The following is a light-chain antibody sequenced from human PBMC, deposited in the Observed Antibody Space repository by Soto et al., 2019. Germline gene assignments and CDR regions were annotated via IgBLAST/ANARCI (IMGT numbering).Light chain of an antibody. J-gene: IGKJ1*01. CDR3: QQYNSYSWT. V-gene: IGKV1-5*01. CDR2: GAS. Sequence: DIQMTQSPSSLSASVGDRVTITCRTSQSISTSLNWYQQKAGKAPKLLIYGASTLERGVPSRFRGSGYGTDFTLTISSLQPDDFATYYCQQYNSYSWTFGQGTKVDIK. CDR1: QSISTS.